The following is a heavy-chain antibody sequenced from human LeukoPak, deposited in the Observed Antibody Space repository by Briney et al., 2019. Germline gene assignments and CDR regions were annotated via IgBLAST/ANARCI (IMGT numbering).Heavy chain of an antibody. J-gene: IGHJ3*02. CDR1: GFTFSTYA. V-gene: IGHV3-23*01. CDR2: ISGSGGST. D-gene: IGHD5-24*01. CDR3: AKDAKLGMATMYSFDT. Sequence: KPGGSLRVSCAASGFTFSTYAMNWVRQAPGKGLEWVSGISGSGGSTYYADSVKGRFTISRDNSKSSLYLQMNSLRAEDTAVYYCAKDAKLGMATMYSFDTWGQGTMVTVSS.